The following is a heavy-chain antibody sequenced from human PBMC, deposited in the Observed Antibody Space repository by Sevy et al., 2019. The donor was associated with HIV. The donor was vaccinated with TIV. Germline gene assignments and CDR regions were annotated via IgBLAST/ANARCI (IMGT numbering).Heavy chain of an antibody. D-gene: IGHD3-3*01. CDR1: GGSISSYY. J-gene: IGHJ6*02. CDR3: ARDSSTGITVHGVVTYGMNV. V-gene: IGHV4-59*01. Sequence: SETLSLTCAVSGGSISSYYWTWIRQPPGKGLEWIGYVNYRGSTNYNPSLKSRLTMAVDISKNKFSLKLTSVTAADTAVYYCARDSSTGITVHGVVTYGMNVWGQGTTVTVSS. CDR2: VNYRGST.